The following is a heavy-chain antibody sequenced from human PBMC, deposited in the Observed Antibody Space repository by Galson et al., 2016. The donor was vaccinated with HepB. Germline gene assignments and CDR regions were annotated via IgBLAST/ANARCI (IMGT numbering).Heavy chain of an antibody. CDR1: GFTFSHYG. Sequence: SLRLSCAASGFTFSHYGMHWVRQAPGRGLEWVSSISRTSTYMYYADSVKGRFTISRDNSKNTLYLQMNSLRAEDTAVYYCARAWIHLYDLDYWGQGALVTVSS. J-gene: IGHJ4*02. CDR2: ISRTSTYM. CDR3: ARAWIHLYDLDY. D-gene: IGHD5-18*01. V-gene: IGHV3-21*04.